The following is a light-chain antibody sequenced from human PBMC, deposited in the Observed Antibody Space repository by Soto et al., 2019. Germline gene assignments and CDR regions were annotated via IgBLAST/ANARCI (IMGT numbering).Light chain of an antibody. CDR2: DAS. J-gene: IGKJ1*01. Sequence: DIQMTQSPSTLSASVGDRVTITCRASRSISSWLAWYQQKPGKAPKLLIYDASSLESGVPSRFSGSGSGTEFTLTISSLQPDDFATYYCQQYNSYERTFGQGTKVEIK. CDR3: QQYNSYERT. V-gene: IGKV1-5*01. CDR1: RSISSW.